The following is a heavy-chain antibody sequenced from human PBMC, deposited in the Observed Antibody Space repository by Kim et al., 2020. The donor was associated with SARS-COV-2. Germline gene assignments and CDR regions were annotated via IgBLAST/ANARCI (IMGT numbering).Heavy chain of an antibody. V-gene: IGHV3-48*02. J-gene: IGHJ4*02. D-gene: IGHD3-9*01. Sequence: RGRFTISRGNAKNSLYLQMNSLRDEDTAVYYCARDAGYFDWLLSRQAFDYWGQGALVTVSS. CDR3: ARDAGYFDWLLSRQAFDY.